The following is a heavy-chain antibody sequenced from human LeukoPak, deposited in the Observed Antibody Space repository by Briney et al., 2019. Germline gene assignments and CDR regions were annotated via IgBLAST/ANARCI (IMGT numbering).Heavy chain of an antibody. CDR1: GGTFSSYA. D-gene: IGHD3-22*01. Sequence: ASVKVSCKASGGTFSSYAISWVRQAPGQGLEWMGGIIPIFGTANYAQKFQGRVTITADGSTSTAYMELSSLRSEDTAVYYCARRQYDSSGYYYSPLGYWGQGTLVTVSS. CDR2: IIPIFGTA. J-gene: IGHJ4*02. CDR3: ARRQYDSSGYYYSPLGY. V-gene: IGHV1-69*13.